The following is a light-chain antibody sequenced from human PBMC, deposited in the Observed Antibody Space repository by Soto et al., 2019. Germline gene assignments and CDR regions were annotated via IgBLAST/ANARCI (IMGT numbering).Light chain of an antibody. CDR1: SSNIGTNA. Sequence: QSVLTQPPAASGAPGGRVTISSSGGSSNIGTNAVNWYQQLPGTAPKLLIYNNNQRPSGVPDRFSGSKSGTSASLAISGLQSEDEADYYCAAWDDSLNGYVFGTGTKVTVL. V-gene: IGLV1-44*01. CDR3: AAWDDSLNGYV. J-gene: IGLJ1*01. CDR2: NNN.